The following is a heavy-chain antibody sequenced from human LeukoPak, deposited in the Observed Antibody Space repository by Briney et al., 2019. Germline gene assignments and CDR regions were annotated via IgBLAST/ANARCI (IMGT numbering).Heavy chain of an antibody. Sequence: GGSLRLSCAASGFTFSSYAMSWVRQAPGKGLEWVSAISGSGGSTYYADSVKGRFTISRDNSKNTLYLQMNGLRAEDTAVYYCAKDGDDYGDPYYFDYWGQGTLVTVSS. D-gene: IGHD4-17*01. CDR2: ISGSGGST. CDR1: GFTFSSYA. J-gene: IGHJ4*02. V-gene: IGHV3-23*01. CDR3: AKDGDDYGDPYYFDY.